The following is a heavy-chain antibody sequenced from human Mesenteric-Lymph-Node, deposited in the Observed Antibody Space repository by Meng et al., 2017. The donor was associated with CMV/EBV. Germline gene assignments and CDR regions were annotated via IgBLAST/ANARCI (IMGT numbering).Heavy chain of an antibody. CDR2: IANDGNKQ. Sequence: GGSLRLSCAASGFNFKNYAMHWVRQAPGKGLEWVAVIANDGNKQYYADSVKGRFTISRDNSKNTLDLQMNSLRAEDTAVYYCAKDLVRGVMGYWGQGTLVTVSS. CDR3: AKDLVRGVMGY. CDR1: GFNFKNYA. J-gene: IGHJ4*02. V-gene: IGHV3-30-3*01. D-gene: IGHD3-10*01.